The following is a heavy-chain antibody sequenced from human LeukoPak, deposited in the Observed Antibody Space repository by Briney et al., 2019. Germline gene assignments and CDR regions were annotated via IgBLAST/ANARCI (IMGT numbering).Heavy chain of an antibody. CDR3: ARIFARHDAFDI. J-gene: IGHJ3*02. CDR2: IYYSGST. Sequence: SETLSLTCTVSGGSINSYYWSWIRQPPGKGLEWIGYIYYSGSTKYNPSLKSRVSTSVDTSKNQFSLKLSSVTAADTAVYYCARIFARHDAFDIWGQGTMVTVSS. D-gene: IGHD3-3*01. CDR1: GGSINSYY. V-gene: IGHV4-59*12.